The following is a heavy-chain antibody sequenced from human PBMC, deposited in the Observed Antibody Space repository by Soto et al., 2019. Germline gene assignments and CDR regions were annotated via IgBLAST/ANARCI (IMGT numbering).Heavy chain of an antibody. J-gene: IGHJ4*02. CDR2: INHSGST. Sequence: ASETLSLTCAVSGGSFSGYYWSWIRQPPGKGLEWIGEINHSGSTNYNPSLKSRVTISVDKYKNQFSLKMSSVTAADTDVYYCASDTTKGEVDYWGQRTPVTV. CDR1: GGSFSGYY. CDR3: ASDTTKGEVDY. V-gene: IGHV4-34*01. D-gene: IGHD1-1*01.